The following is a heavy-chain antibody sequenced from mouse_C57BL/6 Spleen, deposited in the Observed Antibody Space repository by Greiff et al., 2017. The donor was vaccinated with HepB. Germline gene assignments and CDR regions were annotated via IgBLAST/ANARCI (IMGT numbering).Heavy chain of an antibody. CDR1: GFSINSDCY. Sequence: EVKLLESGPSLVRPSQTLSLTCTVTGFSINSDCYWIWIRQFPGNKLEYIGYTFYSGITYYNPSLESRTYITRDTSKNQFSLKLSSVTTEDTATYYCAGGGPFHYYGSSPFAYWGQGTLVTVSA. D-gene: IGHD1-1*01. V-gene: IGHV3-3*01. CDR2: TFYSGIT. CDR3: AGGGPFHYYGSSPFAY. J-gene: IGHJ3*01.